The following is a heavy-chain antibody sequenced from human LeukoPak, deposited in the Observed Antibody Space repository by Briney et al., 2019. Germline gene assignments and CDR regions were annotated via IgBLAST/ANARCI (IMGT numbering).Heavy chain of an antibody. CDR1: GFSFSSYA. V-gene: IGHV3-64D*06. CDR3: VKGSLGGYYDSAIDY. Sequence: GGSLRLSCSASGFSFSSYAMHWVRQAPGKGLEYVSAITSNGGSAYYADSVKGRFTISRDNSKNTLWLQMSSLRAEDTAVYYCVKGSLGGYYDSAIDYWGQGTLVTVSS. CDR2: ITSNGGSA. J-gene: IGHJ4*02. D-gene: IGHD3-22*01.